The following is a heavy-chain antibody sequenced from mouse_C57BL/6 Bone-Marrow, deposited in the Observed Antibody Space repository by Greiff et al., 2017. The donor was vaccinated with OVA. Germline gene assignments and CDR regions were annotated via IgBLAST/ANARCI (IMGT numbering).Heavy chain of an antibody. CDR3: ARGDTTVVVDY. V-gene: IGHV5-4*01. CDR2: ISDGGSYT. D-gene: IGHD1-1*01. CDR1: GFTFSSYA. Sequence: EVHLVESGGGLVKPGGSLKLSCAASGFTFSSYAMSWVRQTPEKRLEWVATISDGGSYTYYPDNVKGRFTISRDNAKNNLYLQMSHLKSEDTAMYYCARGDTTVVVDYWGQGTTLTVSS. J-gene: IGHJ2*01.